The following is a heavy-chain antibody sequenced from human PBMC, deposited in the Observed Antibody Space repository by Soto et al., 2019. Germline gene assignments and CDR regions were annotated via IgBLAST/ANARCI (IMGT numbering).Heavy chain of an antibody. CDR2: INTGNGTT. CDR3: ASNAFDY. Sequence: QVQFLQSGAEVKKPGASVKVSCKTSGYIFTNYPIHWVRQAPGRGLEWVAWINTGNGTTRYSPRLQDRVSLRTDTSASTVYMELTSLRFEDTALYYCASNAFDYWGQGTLVAVSP. V-gene: IGHV1-3*04. J-gene: IGHJ4*02. CDR1: GYIFTNYP.